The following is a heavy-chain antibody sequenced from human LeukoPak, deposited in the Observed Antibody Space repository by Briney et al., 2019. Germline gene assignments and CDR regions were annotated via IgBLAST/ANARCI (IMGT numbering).Heavy chain of an antibody. CDR1: GFTFSTSA. D-gene: IGHD3-22*01. CDR3: AKGYYYDTSDYYSIDY. Sequence: GGSLRLSCAASGFTFSTSAMSWVRQAPGKGLEWVSTISGSGGSTYYADSVKGRFTTSRDNSRNTLYLQMNSLRAEDTAVYYCAKGYYYDTSDYYSIDYWGQGTLVTVSS. J-gene: IGHJ4*02. V-gene: IGHV3-23*01. CDR2: ISGSGGST.